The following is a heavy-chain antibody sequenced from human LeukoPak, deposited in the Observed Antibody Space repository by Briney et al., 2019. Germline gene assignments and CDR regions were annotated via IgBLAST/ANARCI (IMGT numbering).Heavy chain of an antibody. V-gene: IGHV1-69*01. CDR3: ARVASTQYNTDAIPDFFEY. J-gene: IGHJ4*02. D-gene: IGHD1-14*01. Sequence: ASVKVSCKASGGTFSSYAISWVRQAPGQGLEWMGGIIPIFGTANYAQKFQGRVTITADESTSTAYMELSSLRSEDTAVYYCARVASTQYNTDAIPDFFEYWGQGTLATVSS. CDR2: IIPIFGTA. CDR1: GGTFSSYA.